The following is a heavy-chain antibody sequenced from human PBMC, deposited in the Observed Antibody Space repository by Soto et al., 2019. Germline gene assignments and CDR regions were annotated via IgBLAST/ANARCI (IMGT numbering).Heavy chain of an antibody. J-gene: IGHJ4*02. CDR1: GFTFSSYS. Sequence: GGSLRLSCAASGFTFSSYSMNWVRQAPGKGLEWVSSISSSSSYIYYADSVKGRSTISRDNAKNSLYLQMNSLRAEDTAVYYCARMDRGGSNAWRSLRQTLDYWGQGTLVTVSS. D-gene: IGHD3-16*01. V-gene: IGHV3-21*01. CDR2: ISSSSSYI. CDR3: ARMDRGGSNAWRSLRQTLDY.